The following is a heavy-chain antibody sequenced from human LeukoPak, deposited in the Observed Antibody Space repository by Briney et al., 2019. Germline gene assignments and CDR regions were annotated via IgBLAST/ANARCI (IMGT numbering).Heavy chain of an antibody. CDR1: GGSFSGYY. Sequence: PSETLSLTCAVYGGSFSGYYWSWIRQPPGKGLEWIGEINHSGSTNYNPSLKSRVTISVDTSKSQFSLKLSSVTAADTAVYYCARMDIVVVPAALAAYNWFDPWGQGTLVTVSS. V-gene: IGHV4-34*01. J-gene: IGHJ5*02. CDR2: INHSGST. D-gene: IGHD2-2*03. CDR3: ARMDIVVVPAALAAYNWFDP.